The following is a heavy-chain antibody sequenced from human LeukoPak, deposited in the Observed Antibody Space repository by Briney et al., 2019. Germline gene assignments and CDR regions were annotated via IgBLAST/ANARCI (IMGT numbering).Heavy chain of an antibody. CDR1: GFTFGDYA. D-gene: IGHD6-19*01. CDR3: TRGNSSGWYVVGWFDP. CDR2: IRSKAYGRTT. J-gene: IGHJ5*02. Sequence: PGGSLRLSCTASGFTFGDYAMSWFRQAPGKGLEWVGCIRSKAYGRTTEYSASVKGRFTIARDDAKSIAYLQMNSLKTEDTAVYYCTRGNSSGWYVVGWFDPWGQGTLVTVSS. V-gene: IGHV3-49*03.